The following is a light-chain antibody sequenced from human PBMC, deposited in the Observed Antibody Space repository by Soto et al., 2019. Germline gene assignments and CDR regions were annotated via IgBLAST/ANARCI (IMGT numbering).Light chain of an antibody. J-gene: IGKJ1*01. V-gene: IGKV3-15*01. Sequence: EIVLTQSPGTLSLSPGERITLSCRATQTIGQKSAWYLQRPGQAPSLLMYGASTRATDIPARFSGSVSGTEFTLTITGLQSEDFAVYYCQQYNGWPWTFGQGTKVDIK. CDR3: QQYNGWPWT. CDR1: QTIGQK. CDR2: GAS.